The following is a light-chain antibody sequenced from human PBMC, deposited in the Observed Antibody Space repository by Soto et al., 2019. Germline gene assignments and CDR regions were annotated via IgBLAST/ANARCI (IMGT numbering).Light chain of an antibody. CDR3: QQLNSYHLT. Sequence: DIQLTQSPSFLSASVGDRVTITCRASQGISNYLAWYQQKPGKAPKLLIYAASTLQRGVSSRFSGSGSATDFTLTISSLQPEDGATYFCQQLNSYHLTFGGETNVDIK. CDR1: QGISNY. J-gene: IGKJ4*01. V-gene: IGKV1-9*01. CDR2: AAS.